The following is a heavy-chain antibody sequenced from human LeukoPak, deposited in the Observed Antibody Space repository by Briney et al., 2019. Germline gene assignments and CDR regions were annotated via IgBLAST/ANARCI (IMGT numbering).Heavy chain of an antibody. CDR3: ARQVVGNDY. Sequence: SETLSLTCAVYGESSFSSYYWSWIRQNPGGTLEWVGEINHSGYTNYNPSLQSRVTLSIDTSKNQFSLRLNSVTAADTAVYYCARQVVGNDYWGQGILGTVSS. D-gene: IGHD3-22*01. CDR2: INHSGYT. CDR1: GESSFSSYY. J-gene: IGHJ4*02. V-gene: IGHV4-34*01.